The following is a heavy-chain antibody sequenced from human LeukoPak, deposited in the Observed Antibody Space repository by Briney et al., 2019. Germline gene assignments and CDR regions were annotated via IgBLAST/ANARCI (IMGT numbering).Heavy chain of an antibody. Sequence: SETLSLTCAVYGGSFSGYYWSWIRQPPGKGLEWIGEINHSGSTNYNPSLKSQVTISVDTSKNQFSLKLSSVTAADTAVYYCASSRQLAATIDYWGQGTLVTVSS. V-gene: IGHV4-34*01. CDR2: INHSGST. J-gene: IGHJ4*02. CDR3: ASSRQLAATIDY. CDR1: GGSFSGYY. D-gene: IGHD6-13*01.